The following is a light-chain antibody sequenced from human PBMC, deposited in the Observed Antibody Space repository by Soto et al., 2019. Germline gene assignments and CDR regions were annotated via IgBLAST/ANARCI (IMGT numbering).Light chain of an antibody. Sequence: EIGLTQSPCTLSLSPGERVTLSCSASQSVSNNYLAWYQQKPGQAPRLLIYGASNRATGIPDRFSGSGSGTEFTLIISSLQSEDFAVYWCQQYNNWPLTFGPGTRLEIK. CDR1: QSVSNN. V-gene: IGKV3D-15*01. J-gene: IGKJ5*01. CDR2: GAS. CDR3: QQYNNWPLT.